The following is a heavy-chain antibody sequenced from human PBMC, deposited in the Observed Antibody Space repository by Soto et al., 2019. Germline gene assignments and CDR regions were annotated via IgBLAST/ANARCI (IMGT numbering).Heavy chain of an antibody. Sequence: QLQLQESGSGLVKPSQTLSLTCAVSGGSISSGGYSWSWIRQPPGKGLEWIGYIYHSGSTYYNPSLKSRVSLSVYRSKNQFSRKLSSLTAADTAVYYCARARDYYDSSGYSMIDAFDIWGQGTMVTVSS. V-gene: IGHV4-30-2*01. D-gene: IGHD3-22*01. J-gene: IGHJ3*02. CDR2: IYHSGST. CDR3: ARARDYYDSSGYSMIDAFDI. CDR1: GGSISSGGYS.